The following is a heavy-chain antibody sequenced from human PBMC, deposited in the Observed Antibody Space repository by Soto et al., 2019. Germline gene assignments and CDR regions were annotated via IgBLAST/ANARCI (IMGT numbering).Heavy chain of an antibody. CDR2: ISYGGSNK. CDR3: ARVSIPAAMGDYYYYYGMDV. V-gene: IGHV3-30-3*01. Sequence: GGSLRLSCAASGFTFSSYAMHCVRQAPGKGLEWVAVISYGGSNKYYADSVKGRFTISRDNSKNTLYLQMNSLRAEDTAVYYCARVSIPAAMGDYYYYYGMDVWGQGTTVTVSS. J-gene: IGHJ6*02. CDR1: GFTFSSYA. D-gene: IGHD2-2*01.